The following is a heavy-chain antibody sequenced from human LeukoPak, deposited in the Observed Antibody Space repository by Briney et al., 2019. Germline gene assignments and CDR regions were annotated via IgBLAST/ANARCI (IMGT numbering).Heavy chain of an antibody. CDR2: IYYSGST. J-gene: IGHJ1*01. CDR1: GGSISSYY. V-gene: IGHV4-59*08. D-gene: IGHD6-13*01. Sequence: SETLSLTCTVSGGSISSYYWSWIRQPPGKGLEWIGYIYYSGSTNYNPSLKSRVTISVDTSKNQFSLKLSSVTAADTAVYYCARGGGAAGTRSEYFQHWGQGTLVTVSS. CDR3: ARGGGAAGTRSEYFQH.